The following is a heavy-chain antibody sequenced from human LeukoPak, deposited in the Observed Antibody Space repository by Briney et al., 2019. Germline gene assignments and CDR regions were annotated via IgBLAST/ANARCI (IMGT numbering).Heavy chain of an antibody. Sequence: GASVKVSCKASGYTFTSYYMHWVRQAPGQGLEWMGIMNPSDSNTRYAQSFQGRVTMTRDTSTSTVYMELSSLRSEDTAVYYCARGPHSRSWPDIPRDYWGQGTLVTVSS. CDR3: ARGPHSRSWPDIPRDY. CDR1: GYTFTSYY. J-gene: IGHJ4*02. V-gene: IGHV1-46*01. CDR2: MNPSDSNT. D-gene: IGHD1-26*01.